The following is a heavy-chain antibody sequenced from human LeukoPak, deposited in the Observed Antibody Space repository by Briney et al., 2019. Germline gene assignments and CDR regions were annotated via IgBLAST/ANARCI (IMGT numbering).Heavy chain of an antibody. CDR3: ARAAAAGLLRNWFDP. CDR2: IYTSGST. CDR1: GGSISSGSYY. V-gene: IGHV4-61*02. D-gene: IGHD6-13*01. J-gene: IGHJ5*02. Sequence: SETLSLTCTVSGGSISSGSYYWSWIRQPAGKGLEWIGRIYTSGSTNYNPSLKSRVTISVDTSKNQFSLKLSSVTAADTAVYYCARAAAAGLLRNWFDPWGQGTLVTVSS.